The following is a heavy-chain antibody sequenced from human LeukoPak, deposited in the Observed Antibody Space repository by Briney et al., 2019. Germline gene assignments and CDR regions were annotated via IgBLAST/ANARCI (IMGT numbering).Heavy chain of an antibody. V-gene: IGHV4-39*01. D-gene: IGHD2-15*01. CDR1: GGSISSSSYY. CDR3: ARGIYCSGDSCLNYNWFDP. CDR2: IYYSGST. J-gene: IGHJ5*02. Sequence: TPSETLSLTCTVSGGSISSSSYYWGWIRQPPGKGLEWIGSIYYSGSTYYNPSLKSRVTISVDTSKNQFSLKLSSVTAADTAVYYCARGIYCSGDSCLNYNWFDPWGQGTLVTVSS.